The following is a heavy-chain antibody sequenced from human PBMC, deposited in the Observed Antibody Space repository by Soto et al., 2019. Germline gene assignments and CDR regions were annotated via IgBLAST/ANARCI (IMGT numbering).Heavy chain of an antibody. Sequence: ASVKVSCKASGYTFTSYGFSWVRQAPGQGLEWMGWIGPYTGVTNYAQKLQGRVTMTTDTSTSTAYMELRSLRSDDTAVYYCARDGDGPGRRCDYWGQGTLVTVSS. CDR2: IGPYTGVT. J-gene: IGHJ4*02. D-gene: IGHD3-10*01. V-gene: IGHV1-18*01. CDR3: ARDGDGPGRRCDY. CDR1: GYTFTSYG.